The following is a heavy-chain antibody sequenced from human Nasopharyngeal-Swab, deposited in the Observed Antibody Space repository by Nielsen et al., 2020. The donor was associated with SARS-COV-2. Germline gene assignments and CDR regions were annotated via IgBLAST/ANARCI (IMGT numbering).Heavy chain of an antibody. Sequence: GGSLRLSCAASGFTFSSYSMNWVRQAPGKGLEWVSSISSSSSYICYADSVKGRFTISRDNAKNSLYLQMNSLRAEDTAVYYCARVSSSGWDRGYFDYWGQGTLVTVSS. CDR3: ARVSSSGWDRGYFDY. V-gene: IGHV3-21*01. D-gene: IGHD6-19*01. J-gene: IGHJ4*02. CDR1: GFTFSSYS. CDR2: ISSSSSYI.